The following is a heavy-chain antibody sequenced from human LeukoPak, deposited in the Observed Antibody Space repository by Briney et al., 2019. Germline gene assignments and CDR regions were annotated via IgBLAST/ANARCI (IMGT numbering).Heavy chain of an antibody. CDR1: GGTFSSYA. CDR2: FIPIIGTP. V-gene: IGHV1-69*01. D-gene: IGHD3-10*01. CDR3: ARSHYYGSGSILYYFPY. J-gene: IGHJ4*02. Sequence: SVKVSCKASGGTFSSYAISWVRQAPGQGLEWMAGFIPIIGTPNYAQKFQGRVTITADESTSTAYMELSSLRSEDAAVYYCARSHYYGSGSILYYFPYWGQGTLVTVSS.